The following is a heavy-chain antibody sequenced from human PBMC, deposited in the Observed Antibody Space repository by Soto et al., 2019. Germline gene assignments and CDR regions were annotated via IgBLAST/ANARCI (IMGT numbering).Heavy chain of an antibody. CDR3: AAGNYYDSSGRT. J-gene: IGHJ3*01. CDR1: GFTFTSSA. CDR2: IVVGSGNT. V-gene: IGHV1-58*01. D-gene: IGHD3-22*01. Sequence: QMQLVQSGPEVKKPGTSVKVSCKASGFTFTSSAVQWVRQARGQRLEWIGWIVVGSGNTNYAQKFQERVTITRDMSTSTAYMEMSSLRSEDTAVYYCAAGNYYDSSGRTWGQGTMVTVSS.